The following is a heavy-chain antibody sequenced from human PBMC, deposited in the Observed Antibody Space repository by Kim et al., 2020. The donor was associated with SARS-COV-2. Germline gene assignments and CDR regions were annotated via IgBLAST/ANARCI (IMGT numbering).Heavy chain of an antibody. CDR3: ARRQFTSGWYYFDY. CDR2: GSTI. V-gene: IGHV3-74*01. Sequence: GSTISYADSVKGRFTISRDNAKNTLYRQMNSLRADDTAVYYCARRQFTSGWYYFDYWGQGTLVTVSS. D-gene: IGHD6-19*01. J-gene: IGHJ4*02.